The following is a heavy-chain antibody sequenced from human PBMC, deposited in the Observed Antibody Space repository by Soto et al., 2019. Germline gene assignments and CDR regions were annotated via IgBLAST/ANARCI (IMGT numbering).Heavy chain of an antibody. J-gene: IGHJ6*03. V-gene: IGHV1-2*04. CDR2: INPNSGGT. CDR1: GYTFTGYY. D-gene: IGHD2-15*01. CDR3: ARENCSGGSCYSYYIDV. Sequence: ASVKVSCKASGYTFTGYYMHWVRQAPGQGLEWMGWINPNSGGTNYAQKFQGWVTMTRDTSISTAYMELSRLRSDDTAVYYCARENCSGGSCYSYYIDVRAKRTTVTVSS.